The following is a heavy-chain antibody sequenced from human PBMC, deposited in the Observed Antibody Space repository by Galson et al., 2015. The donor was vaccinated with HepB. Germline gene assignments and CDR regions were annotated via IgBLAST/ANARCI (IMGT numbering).Heavy chain of an antibody. J-gene: IGHJ4*02. Sequence: SVKVSCKASGYTFTSYGISWVRQAPGQGLEWMGWISAYNGNTNYAQKLQGRITMTTDTSTSTAYMELRSLRSDDTAVYYCARGRIQYYDILTGPTPPDYWGQGTLVTVSS. CDR3: ARGRIQYYDILTGPTPPDY. CDR2: ISAYNGNT. V-gene: IGHV1-18*01. D-gene: IGHD3-9*01. CDR1: GYTFTSYG.